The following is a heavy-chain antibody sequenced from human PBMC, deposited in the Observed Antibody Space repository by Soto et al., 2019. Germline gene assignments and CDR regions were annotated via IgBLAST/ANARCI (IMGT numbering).Heavy chain of an antibody. J-gene: IGHJ6*02. CDR1: GFTFDEYG. Sequence: EVQLVESGGVLVQPGRSLRLSCGASGFTFDEYGMHWVRQAPGKGLEWVSGISWNSGTIGYADSVKGRFTISRDNAKNSLYLQMSSLRAEDTALYYCAKSTGGTANGMDVWGQGTTVTVSS. CDR2: ISWNSGTI. V-gene: IGHV3-9*01. D-gene: IGHD2-8*02. CDR3: AKSTGGTANGMDV.